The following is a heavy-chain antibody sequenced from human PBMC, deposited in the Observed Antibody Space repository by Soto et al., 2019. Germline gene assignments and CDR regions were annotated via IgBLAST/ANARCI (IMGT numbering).Heavy chain of an antibody. V-gene: IGHV1-2*02. CDR1: GYTFTGHY. Sequence: ASVKVSCKASGYTFTGHYIHWVRQAPEQGPEWMGEIGPESGATRYAQRFQGRVTMTRDMSIATVYMELNNLSPDDTAVYYCGRGRSGQIVVFYWGQGTPVTVSS. D-gene: IGHD1-26*01. CDR2: IGPESGAT. CDR3: GRGRSGQIVVFY. J-gene: IGHJ4*02.